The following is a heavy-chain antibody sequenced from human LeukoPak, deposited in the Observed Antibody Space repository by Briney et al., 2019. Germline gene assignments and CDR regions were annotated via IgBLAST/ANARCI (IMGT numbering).Heavy chain of an antibody. CDR2: IKQDGSEK. D-gene: IGHD3-16*01. J-gene: IGHJ3*02. CDR1: GFTFSSYW. V-gene: IGHV3-7*01. CDR3: AKGGAHDVFGI. Sequence: PGGSLRLSCAASGFTFSSYWMTWVRQAPGKGLEGVATIKQDGSEKYHVDSVKGRFTISRDNAKNSLYLQMNSLRVEDTAVYYCAKGGAHDVFGIWGQGTMVTVSS.